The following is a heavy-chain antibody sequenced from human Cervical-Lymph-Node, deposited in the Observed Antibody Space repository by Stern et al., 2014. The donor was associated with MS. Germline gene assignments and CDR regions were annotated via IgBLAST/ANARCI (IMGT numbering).Heavy chain of an antibody. J-gene: IGHJ4*02. CDR3: ARMKTGLRENRGFDF. CDR1: GDSINSGDFH. V-gene: IGHV4-30-4*01. D-gene: IGHD4-17*01. Sequence: LQLQESGPGLVKPSETLSLTCTVSGDSINSGDFHWSWVRQSPGKGLEWIGYIYYSGTIYNNPSLKSRVTMSIDTSTNQFSLILTSVTAADTALYFCARMKTGLRENRGFDFWGQGTQVTVSS. CDR2: IYYSGTI.